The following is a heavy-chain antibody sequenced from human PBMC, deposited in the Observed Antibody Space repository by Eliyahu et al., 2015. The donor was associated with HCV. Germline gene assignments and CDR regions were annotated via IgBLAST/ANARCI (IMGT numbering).Heavy chain of an antibody. J-gene: IGHJ6*03. D-gene: IGHD6-6*01. CDR2: IYTSGST. CDR1: GGSISSGSYY. CDR3: ARDRGGLAARDYYYYYMDV. Sequence: TVXGGSISSGSYYWSWIRQPARKGLEWIGRIYTSGSTNYNPSLKSRVTMSVDTSKNQFSLKLSSVTAADTAVYYCARDRGGLAARDYYYYYMDVWGKGTTVTVSS. V-gene: IGHV4-61*02.